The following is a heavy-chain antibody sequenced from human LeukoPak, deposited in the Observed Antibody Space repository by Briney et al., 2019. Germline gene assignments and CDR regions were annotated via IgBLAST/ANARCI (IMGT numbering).Heavy chain of an antibody. V-gene: IGHV1-69*04. D-gene: IGHD7-27*01. CDR1: GYTFTSYG. J-gene: IGHJ4*02. Sequence: SVKVSCKASGYTFTSYGISWVRQAPGQGLEWMGRIIPILGIANYAQKFQGRVTITADKSTSTAYMELSSLRSEDTAVYYCARPTGDNYYFDYWGQGTLVTVSS. CDR3: ARPTGDNYYFDY. CDR2: IIPILGIA.